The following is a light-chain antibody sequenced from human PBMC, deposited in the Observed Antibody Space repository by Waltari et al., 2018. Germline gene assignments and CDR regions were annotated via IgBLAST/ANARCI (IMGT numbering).Light chain of an antibody. CDR3: QVWDDDTDQVI. CDR2: YVT. CDR1: TIGSKS. V-gene: IGLV3-21*04. Sequence: YVLTQPPSVSVAPGETATITCGGDTIGSKSVHWYHQKPGRAPILVIDYVTDRPSGIPWRFPGPNSGNTASLTISGVEAGDEADYYCQVWDDDTDQVIFGGGTKLTVL. J-gene: IGLJ2*01.